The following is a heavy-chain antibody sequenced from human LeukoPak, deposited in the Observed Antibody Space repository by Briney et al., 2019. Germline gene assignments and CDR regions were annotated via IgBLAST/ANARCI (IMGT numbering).Heavy chain of an antibody. D-gene: IGHD5-18*01. V-gene: IGHV1-69*10. CDR1: GGTFSSYA. J-gene: IGHJ4*02. CDR2: IRPILGIA. Sequence: SVTVSCTTSGGTFSSYAIRWVRQAPAQGLEWMGRIRPILGIANYAQKFQGRVTITADKSTSTAYMELSSLRSEDTAVYYCASHGTDTAMVRPFDYWGQGTLVTVSS. CDR3: ASHGTDTAMVRPFDY.